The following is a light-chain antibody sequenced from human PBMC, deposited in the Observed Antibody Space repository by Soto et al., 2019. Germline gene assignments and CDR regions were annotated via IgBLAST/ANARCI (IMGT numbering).Light chain of an antibody. V-gene: IGKV3-15*01. CDR2: GAS. CDR1: QTVSSN. J-gene: IGKJ1*01. Sequence: EIVLTQSPATLSVSAGDRATLSCRASQTVSSNLAWYQQRPGQAPRLLIYGASTRATGIPARFSGSGSGTEFTLTISSLQSEDFAVYHCQQYNDWPPWTLGQGTKVDIK. CDR3: QQYNDWPPWT.